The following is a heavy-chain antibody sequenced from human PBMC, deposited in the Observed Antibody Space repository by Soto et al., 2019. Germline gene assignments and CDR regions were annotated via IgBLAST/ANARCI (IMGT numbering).Heavy chain of an antibody. CDR2: IIPILGIA. CDR3: ARTSERYFDHPLDF. CDR1: GGTFSSYT. D-gene: IGHD3-9*01. V-gene: IGHV1-69*02. J-gene: IGHJ4*02. Sequence: GASVKVSCKASGGTFSSYTISWVRQAPGQGLEWMGRIIPILGIANYAQKFQGRVTITRDTSASTAYMELSSLRSEDTAVYYCARTSERYFDHPLDFWGQGTLVTVPQ.